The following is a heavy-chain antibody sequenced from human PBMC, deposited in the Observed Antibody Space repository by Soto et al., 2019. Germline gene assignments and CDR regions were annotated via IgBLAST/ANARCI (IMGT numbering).Heavy chain of an antibody. Sequence: SETLSLTCTVSGGSIRSGDSYWSWIRQPPGKGLEWIGYIYYSGSTYYNPSLKSRVTISLDTSKNQFSLNLSSVTAAGTAVYYCARTHYSDRSGTDYWGQGTLVTVSS. D-gene: IGHD3-22*01. CDR1: GGSIRSGDSY. J-gene: IGHJ4*02. V-gene: IGHV4-30-4*01. CDR3: ARTHYSDRSGTDY. CDR2: IYYSGST.